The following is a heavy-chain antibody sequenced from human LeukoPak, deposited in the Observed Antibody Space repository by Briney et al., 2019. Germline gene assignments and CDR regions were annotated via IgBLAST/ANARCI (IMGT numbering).Heavy chain of an antibody. CDR1: GFTFSDYY. J-gene: IGHJ4*02. CDR3: ATHSGRDGYNYFRIFDY. V-gene: IGHV3-11*01. D-gene: IGHD5-24*01. CDR2: ISSSGSTI. Sequence: GGSLRLSCAASGFTFSDYYMSWIRQAPGKGLEWVSYISSSGSTIYYADSVKGRFTISRDNAKNSLYLQMNSLRAEDTAVYYCATHSGRDGYNYFRIFDYWGQGTLVTVSS.